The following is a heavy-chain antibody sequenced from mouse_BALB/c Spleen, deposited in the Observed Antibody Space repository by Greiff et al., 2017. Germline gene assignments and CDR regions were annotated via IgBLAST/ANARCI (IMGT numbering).Heavy chain of an antibody. Sequence: VHVKQSGPELVKPGASVKISCKASGYSFTGYFMNWVMQSHGKSLEWIGRINPYNGDTFYNQKFKGKATLTVDKSSSTAHMELRSLASEDSAVYYCARTTAMDYWGQGTSVTVSS. CDR2: INPYNGDT. J-gene: IGHJ4*01. CDR3: ARTTAMDY. D-gene: IGHD1-1*01. CDR1: GYSFTGYF. V-gene: IGHV1-20*02.